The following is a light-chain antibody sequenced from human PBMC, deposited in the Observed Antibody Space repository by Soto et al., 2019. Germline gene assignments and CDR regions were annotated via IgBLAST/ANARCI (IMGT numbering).Light chain of an antibody. CDR3: HQYDSSPLT. CDR2: GAS. V-gene: IGKV3-20*01. J-gene: IGKJ4*01. CDR1: QSVSSSY. Sequence: EMVLTESPGTLSLSPGERATLSCRASQSVSSSYLAWYQQKPGQAPRLLICGASSRVTGTPDRFNGSGSGTDFTLTISRLAPEDFAVYYCHQYDSSPLTFGGGTKVEIK.